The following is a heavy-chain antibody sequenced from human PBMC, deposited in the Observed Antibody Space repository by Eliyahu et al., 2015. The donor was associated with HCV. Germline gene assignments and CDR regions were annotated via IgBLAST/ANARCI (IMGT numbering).Heavy chain of an antibody. D-gene: IGHD1-7*01. Sequence: QVQLVQSGAAVKKPGASVKVSCKAFGYSFTGYFIHWVRQAPGQGLEWLGRIDPNSGNTDYAQQFQGRVTLTRDTSINTAYLEVSRLRSADTAVYFCARDVYWNYPGTYFDYWGLGTLVTISS. CDR2: IDPNSGNT. CDR3: ARDVYWNYPGTYFDY. V-gene: IGHV1-2*06. J-gene: IGHJ4*02. CDR1: GYSFTGYF.